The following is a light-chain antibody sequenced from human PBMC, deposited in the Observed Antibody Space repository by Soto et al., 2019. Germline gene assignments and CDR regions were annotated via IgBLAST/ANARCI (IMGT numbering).Light chain of an antibody. CDR3: QKYNSAPLT. CDR1: QGISTY. Sequence: DIQMTQSPSSLSASVGDRVTITCRASQGISTYLAWYQQKPGNVPNLLIYAASTLQSGVPSRFSGSGSGTDFTLPISSLQPEDVATYYCQKYNSAPLTFCGGTKVESK. CDR2: AAS. V-gene: IGKV1-27*01. J-gene: IGKJ4*01.